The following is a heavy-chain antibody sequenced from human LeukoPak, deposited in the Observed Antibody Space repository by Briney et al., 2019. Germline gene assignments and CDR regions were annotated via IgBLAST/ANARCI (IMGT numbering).Heavy chain of an antibody. V-gene: IGHV4-4*02. J-gene: IGHJ4*02. CDR3: ARDLWFGEFLGY. CDR1: GGSISSSNW. Sequence: SETLSLTCAVSGGSISSSNWWSWVRPPPGEGLEWIGEIYHSGSTNYNPSLKSRVTISVDKSKNQFSLKLSSVTAADTAVYYCARDLWFGEFLGYWGQGTLVTVSS. CDR2: IYHSGST. D-gene: IGHD3-10*01.